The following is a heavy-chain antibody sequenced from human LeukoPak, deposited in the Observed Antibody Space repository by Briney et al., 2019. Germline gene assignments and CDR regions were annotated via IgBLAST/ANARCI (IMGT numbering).Heavy chain of an antibody. V-gene: IGHV1-8*03. J-gene: IGHJ3*02. CDR1: GYTFTNYD. CDR2: MNPNSGNT. Sequence: GASVKVSCKASGYTFTNYDINWVRQATGQGLEWMGWMNPNSGNTDYAQKFQGRVTITRDTSISTAYMELSGLRSEDTAVYYCAKARGRGSFDIWGQGTMVTVSS. D-gene: IGHD3-10*01. CDR3: AKARGRGSFDI.